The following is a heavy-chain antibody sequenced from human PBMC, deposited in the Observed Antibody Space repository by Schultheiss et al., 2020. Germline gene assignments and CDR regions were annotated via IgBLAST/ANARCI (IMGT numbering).Heavy chain of an antibody. J-gene: IGHJ4*02. D-gene: IGHD3-22*01. Sequence: SQTLSLTCTVSGGSISSYYWSWIRQPAGKGLEWIGYIYYSGSTNYNPSLKSRVTISVDTSKNQFSLKLSSVTAADTAVYYCAREVDSSGFYYFDYWGQGTLVTVSS. CDR2: IYYSGST. CDR3: AREVDSSGFYYFDY. CDR1: GGSISSYY. V-gene: IGHV4-59*01.